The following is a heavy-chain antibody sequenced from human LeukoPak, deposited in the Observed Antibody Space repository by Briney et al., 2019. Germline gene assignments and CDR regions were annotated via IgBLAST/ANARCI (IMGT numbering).Heavy chain of an antibody. CDR3: ARDRHYCSGGSCLPYYYMDV. CDR1: GGSISSSSYY. Sequence: PSETLSLTCTVSGGSISSSSYYWGWIRQPPGKGLEWIGSIYYSGSTYYNPSLKSRVTISVDTSKNQFSLKLSSVTAADTAVYYCARDRHYCSGGSCLPYYYMDVWGKGTTVTVSS. J-gene: IGHJ6*03. V-gene: IGHV4-39*07. CDR2: IYYSGST. D-gene: IGHD2-15*01.